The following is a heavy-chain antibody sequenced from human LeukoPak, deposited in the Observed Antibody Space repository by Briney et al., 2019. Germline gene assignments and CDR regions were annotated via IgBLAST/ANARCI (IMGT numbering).Heavy chain of an antibody. CDR2: IYYSGST. Sequence: PSETLSLTCTVSGGSISSYYWSWIRQPPGKGLEWIGYIYYSGSTNYNPSLKSRVTISVDTSKNQFSLKLSSVTAADTAVYYCAREFVVPAAWPAFDIWGQGTMVTVSS. CDR3: AREFVVPAAWPAFDI. V-gene: IGHV4-59*12. D-gene: IGHD2-2*01. J-gene: IGHJ3*02. CDR1: GGSISSYY.